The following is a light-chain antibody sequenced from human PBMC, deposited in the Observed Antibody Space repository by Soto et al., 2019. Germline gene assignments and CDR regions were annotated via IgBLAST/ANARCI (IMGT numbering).Light chain of an antibody. CDR2: GAS. V-gene: IGKV3-20*01. CDR3: QQYFSSPWT. J-gene: IGKJ1*01. CDR1: PSISSSY. Sequence: EIVLTQSPGTLSLSPGERATLSCRASPSISSSYLAWYQQKPGQAPRPLIDGASSRSTGIPDRFSGSGSWSGFTLAIRRLEPEYCVVYDCQQYFSSPWTFGQGTKVESK.